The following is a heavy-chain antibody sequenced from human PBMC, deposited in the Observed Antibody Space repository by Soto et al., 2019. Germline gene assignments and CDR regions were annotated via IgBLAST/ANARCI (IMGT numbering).Heavy chain of an antibody. CDR2: ISTSSTYI. J-gene: IGHJ6*02. V-gene: IGHV3-21*01. Sequence: TWVRQAPGKGLEWVSSISTSSTYIYYADSVKGRFTISRDNAENSLFLQMNSLRAEDTAVHYCAISARYSGYDWAYFYYGLDVWGQGTTVTVSS. D-gene: IGHD5-12*01. CDR3: AISARYSGYDWAYFYYGLDV.